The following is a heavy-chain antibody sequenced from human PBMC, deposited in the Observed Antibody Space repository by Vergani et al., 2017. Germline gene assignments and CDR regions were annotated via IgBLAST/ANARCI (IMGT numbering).Heavy chain of an antibody. D-gene: IGHD3-10*01. Sequence: QGHLVESGGGLVKPGGSLRLSCEASGFTFTDYYMTWIRQPLGRGLEWVAYIAPSGDGRSYRDSVKIRFTISRDNARKRLFLDMDDLRAEDTAVYFCARAGQYGSGTYRSSGVGVWGQGTSVTVSS. CDR3: ARAGQYGSGTYRSSGVGV. V-gene: IGHV3-11*04. CDR2: IAPSGDGR. J-gene: IGHJ6*02. CDR1: GFTFTDYY.